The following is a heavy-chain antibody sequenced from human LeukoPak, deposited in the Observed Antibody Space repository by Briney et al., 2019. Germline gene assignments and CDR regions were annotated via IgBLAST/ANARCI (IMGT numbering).Heavy chain of an antibody. CDR1: GFTVGSNY. CDR2: IKQDGSEK. J-gene: IGHJ6*02. D-gene: IGHD5-24*01. CDR3: AREKMATVVYYYYGMDV. V-gene: IGHV3-7*01. Sequence: GGSLRLSCAASGFTVGSNYMSWVRQAPGKGLEWVANIKQDGSEKYYVDSVKGRFTISRDNAKNSLYLQMNSLRAEDTAVYYCAREKMATVVYYYYGMDVWGQGTTVTVSS.